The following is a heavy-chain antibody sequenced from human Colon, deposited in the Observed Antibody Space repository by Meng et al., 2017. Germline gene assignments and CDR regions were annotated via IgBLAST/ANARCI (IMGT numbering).Heavy chain of an antibody. CDR3: ARVVSLVVKGNWFDS. D-gene: IGHD2-15*01. Sequence: HVTRLVAGPGLVSPHTRRALTCYVSGDSITIGGYYWSWIRQNPGKGLEWIGYIDHSGTTYDNPSLKTRLTMSVDTSKNQFSLKLTSVTAADTAVYYCARVVSLVVKGNWFDSWGQGTLVTVSS. J-gene: IGHJ5*01. CDR1: GDSITIGGYY. CDR2: IDHSGTT. V-gene: IGHV4-31*03.